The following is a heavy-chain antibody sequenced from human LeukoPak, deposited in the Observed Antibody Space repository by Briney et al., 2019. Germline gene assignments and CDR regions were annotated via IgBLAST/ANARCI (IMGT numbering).Heavy chain of an antibody. CDR2: ISSSGGST. V-gene: IGHV3-23*01. D-gene: IGHD3-3*01. CDR1: GLTFSSYA. Sequence: GGSLRLSCAASGLTFSSYAMSWVRQAPGRGLEWVSDISSSGGSTFYADSVKGRFSISRDNSKNTLYLQMNSLRVEDTAVYYCAKEYDFWSGYYAAFDYWGQGTLVTVSS. J-gene: IGHJ4*02. CDR3: AKEYDFWSGYYAAFDY.